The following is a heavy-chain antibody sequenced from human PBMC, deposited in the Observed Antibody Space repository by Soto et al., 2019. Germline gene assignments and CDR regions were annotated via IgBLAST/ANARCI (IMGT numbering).Heavy chain of an antibody. CDR2: IYYSGST. V-gene: IGHV4-39*01. CDR1: GGSISSYY. Sequence: PSETLSLTCTVSGGSISSYYWGWIRQPPGKGLEWIGSIYYSGSTYYNPSLKSRVTISVDTSKNQFSLKLSSVTAADTAVYYCASLSPGVVVVAATRYFDYWGQGTLVTVSS. J-gene: IGHJ4*02. CDR3: ASLSPGVVVVAATRYFDY. D-gene: IGHD2-15*01.